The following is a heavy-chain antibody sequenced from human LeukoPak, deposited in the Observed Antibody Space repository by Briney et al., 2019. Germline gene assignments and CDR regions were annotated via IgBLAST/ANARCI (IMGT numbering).Heavy chain of an antibody. J-gene: IGHJ4*02. D-gene: IGHD2-2*01. V-gene: IGHV4-39*07. CDR2: IYYSGST. Sequence: MTSETLPLTCTVSGGSISGSSYYWGWIRQPPGKGLEWIGSIYYSGSTYYNPSLKSRVTISVDTSKNQFSLNLSSVTAADTAVYFCARDEGSSYPFDYWGQGTLVTVSS. CDR1: GGSISGSSYY. CDR3: ARDEGSSYPFDY.